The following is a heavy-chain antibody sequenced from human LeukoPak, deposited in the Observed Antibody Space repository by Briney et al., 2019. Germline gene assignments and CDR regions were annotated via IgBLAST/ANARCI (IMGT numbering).Heavy chain of an antibody. D-gene: IGHD2-21*02. CDR3: ASPAAHCGGDCYFDY. CDR1: GGTFSSYA. J-gene: IGHJ4*02. CDR2: IIPIFGTA. Sequence: SVTVSFKASGGTFSSYAIRWVRQAPGQGLEWMGGIIPIFGTANYAQKFQGRVTITADKSKSTAYMELSSLRSEDTAVYYCASPAAHCGGDCYFDYWGQGTLVTVSS. V-gene: IGHV1-69*06.